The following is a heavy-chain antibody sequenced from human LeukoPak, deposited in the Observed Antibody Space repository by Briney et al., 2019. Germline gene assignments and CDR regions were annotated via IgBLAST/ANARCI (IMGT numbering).Heavy chain of an antibody. Sequence: GGSLRLSCAASGFTFDDYGMSWVRQAPGKGLEWVSGINWNGGSTGYADSVKGRFTISRDNAKNSLYPQMNSLRAEDTALYYCARVDSSGWYLCPDYWGQGTLVTVSS. CDR1: GFTFDDYG. CDR2: INWNGGST. CDR3: ARVDSSGWYLCPDY. D-gene: IGHD6-19*01. J-gene: IGHJ4*02. V-gene: IGHV3-20*04.